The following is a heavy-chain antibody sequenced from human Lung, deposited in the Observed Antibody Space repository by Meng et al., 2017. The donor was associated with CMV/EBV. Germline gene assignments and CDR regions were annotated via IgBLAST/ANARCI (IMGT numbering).Heavy chain of an antibody. CDR1: GGSISSSSYY. CDR2: IYYSGST. D-gene: IGHD3-3*01. J-gene: IGHJ6*02. CDR3: ARDATIFGVVDPYYCGMDV. V-gene: IGHV4-39*02. Sequence: GSLRLSCTVSGGSISSSSYYWGWIRQPPGKGLEWIGSIYYSGSTYYNPSLKSRVTISVDTSKNQFSLKLSSVTAADTAVYYCARDATIFGVVDPYYCGMDVWGQGTTVTVSS.